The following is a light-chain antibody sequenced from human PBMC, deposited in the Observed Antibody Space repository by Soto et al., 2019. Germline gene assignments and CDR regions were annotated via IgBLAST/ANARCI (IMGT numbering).Light chain of an antibody. Sequence: EIVMTKSLATLSVSPAERATLYCMASQSVSSNLAWYQQKPGQAPRLLIYGASTRATGIPARFSGSGSGTEFTLTISSLEPDDFAVYYCQQRSNWQITFGQGTRLEI. CDR1: QSVSSN. J-gene: IGKJ5*01. CDR2: GAS. CDR3: QQRSNWQIT. V-gene: IGKV3-15*01.